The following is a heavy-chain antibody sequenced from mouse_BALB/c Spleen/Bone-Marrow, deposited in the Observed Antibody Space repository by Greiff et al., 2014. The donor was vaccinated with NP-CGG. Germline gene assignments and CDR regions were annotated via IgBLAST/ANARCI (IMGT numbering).Heavy chain of an antibody. J-gene: IGHJ4*01. D-gene: IGHD2-4*01. CDR1: GYAFTNYL. CDR3: ARAITDAMDY. V-gene: IGHV1-54*01. CDR2: INSGSGGT. Sequence: VQRVESGAELVRPGTSVKVSCKGSGYAFTNYLIEWVEQRPGQGLEWIGVINSGSGGTKYNEKFKGKATLTADKSSSTAYMQLSSLTSDDSAVYSCARAITDAMDYWGQGTSVTVSS.